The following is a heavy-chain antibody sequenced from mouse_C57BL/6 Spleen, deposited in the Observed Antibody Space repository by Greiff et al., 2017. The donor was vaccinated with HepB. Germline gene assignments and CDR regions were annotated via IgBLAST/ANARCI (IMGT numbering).Heavy chain of an antibody. Sequence: EVQLQQSGPELVKPGDSVKISCKASGYSFTGYFMNWVMQSHGKSLEWIGRINPYNGDTFYNQKFKGKATLTVDKSSSTAHMELRSLTSEDAAVYYCARDSYGRGYFDYWGQGTTLTVSS. CDR2: INPYNGDT. V-gene: IGHV1-20*01. J-gene: IGHJ2*01. D-gene: IGHD1-1*01. CDR1: GYSFTGYF. CDR3: ARDSYGRGYFDY.